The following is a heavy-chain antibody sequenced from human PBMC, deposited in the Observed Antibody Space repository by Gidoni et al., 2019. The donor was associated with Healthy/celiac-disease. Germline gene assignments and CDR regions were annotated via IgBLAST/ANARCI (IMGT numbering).Heavy chain of an antibody. D-gene: IGHD5-18*01. CDR2: INPNSGGT. J-gene: IGHJ3*02. CDR3: ARAVDTAMVDAFDI. CDR1: GYPFTGYY. Sequence: QVQLVQSGAEVKKPGASVKVSCKASGYPFTGYYMHWVRQAPGQGREWMGRINPNSGGTNYAQKFQGRVTMTRDTSISTAYMELSRLRSDDTAVYYCARAVDTAMVDAFDIWGQGTMVTVSS. V-gene: IGHV1-2*06.